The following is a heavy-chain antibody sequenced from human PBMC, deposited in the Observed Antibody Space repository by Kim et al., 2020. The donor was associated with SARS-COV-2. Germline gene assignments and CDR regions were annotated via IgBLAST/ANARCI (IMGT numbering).Heavy chain of an antibody. V-gene: IGHV3-20*04. CDR1: GFIFDDYG. D-gene: IGHD2-21*01. CDR2: INWNSVRT. CDR3: ARVDDGGNFGSFHI. Sequence: GGSLRLSCAASGFIFDDYGMSWVRQRPGKGLEWVSGINWNSVRTGYADSVKGRFTISRDNARNSLFLQMNSLRAEDTAFYYCARVDDGGNFGSFHIWGQGTKVTVSS. J-gene: IGHJ3*02.